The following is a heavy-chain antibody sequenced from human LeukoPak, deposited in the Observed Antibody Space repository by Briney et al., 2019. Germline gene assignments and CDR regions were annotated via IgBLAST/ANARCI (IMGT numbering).Heavy chain of an antibody. CDR3: TTEGDYAGVNAFDI. J-gene: IGHJ3*02. D-gene: IGHD4-17*01. CDR2: IKSKTDGGTT. CDR1: GFTFSNAW. V-gene: IGHV3-15*01. Sequence: KPGGSLRLSCAASGFTFSNAWMSWVRQAPGKGLEWVGRIKSKTDGGTTDYAAPVKGRFTISRDDSKNTLYLQMNSLKTEDTAVYYCTTEGDYAGVNAFDIWGQGTMVTVSS.